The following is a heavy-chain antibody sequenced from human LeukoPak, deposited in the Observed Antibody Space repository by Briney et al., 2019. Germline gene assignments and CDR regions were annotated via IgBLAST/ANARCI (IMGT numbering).Heavy chain of an antibody. CDR3: ARYGSIAAAGTFDY. V-gene: IGHV3-11*03. CDR2: ISGSTTYT. D-gene: IGHD6-13*01. J-gene: IGHJ4*02. Sequence: PGGSLRLSCAASGFTFSDYYMSWIRQAPGKGLEWVSYISGSTTYTTYADSVKGRFTISRDNAKNSLYLKMNSLRAEDTAVYYCARYGSIAAAGTFDYWGQGTLVTVSS. CDR1: GFTFSDYY.